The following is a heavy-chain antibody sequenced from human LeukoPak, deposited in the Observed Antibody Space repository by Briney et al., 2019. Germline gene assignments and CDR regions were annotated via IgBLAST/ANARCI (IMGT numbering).Heavy chain of an antibody. CDR3: ARENLAAAADY. CDR1: QFTFSAYW. D-gene: IGHD6-25*01. CDR2: IRGDGSMT. J-gene: IGHJ4*02. Sequence: GGSLRLSCAASQFTFSAYWMHWVRQAPGKGLVWVSRIRGDGSMTNYADSVKGRFTISRDNAKNTLYLQMNSLRLEDTAVYYCARENLAAAADYWGQGTVVTVSS. V-gene: IGHV3-74*01.